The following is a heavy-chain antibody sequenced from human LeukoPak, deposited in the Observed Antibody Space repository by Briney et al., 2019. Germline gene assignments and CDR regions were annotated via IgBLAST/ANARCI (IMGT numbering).Heavy chain of an antibody. J-gene: IGHJ4*02. D-gene: IGHD3-22*01. Sequence: GGSLRLSCAASGFTFSSYSMNWVRQAPGKGLEWVSYISSSSSTIYYADSVKGRFTISRDNAKNSLYLQMNSLRAEDTAVYYCARGQYYYDSSGYRNAVDYWGQGTLVTVSS. CDR1: GFTFSSYS. V-gene: IGHV3-48*01. CDR2: ISSSSSTI. CDR3: ARGQYYYDSSGYRNAVDY.